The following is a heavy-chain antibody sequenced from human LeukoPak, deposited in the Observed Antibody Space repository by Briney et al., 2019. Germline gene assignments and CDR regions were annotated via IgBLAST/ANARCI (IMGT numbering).Heavy chain of an antibody. J-gene: IGHJ4*02. CDR1: GFTFSSYE. D-gene: IGHD4-17*01. Sequence: GGSLRLSCAASGFTFSSYEMNWVRHAPGKGLEWVSYISSSGSTIYYADSVKGRFTISRDNAKNSLYLQMNSLRAEDTAVYYCARVWETTVTTYDGYWGQGTLVTVSS. CDR3: ARVWETTVTTYDGY. V-gene: IGHV3-48*03. CDR2: ISSSGSTI.